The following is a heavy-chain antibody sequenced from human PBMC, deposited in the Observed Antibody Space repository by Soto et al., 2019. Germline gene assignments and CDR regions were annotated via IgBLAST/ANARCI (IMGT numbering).Heavy chain of an antibody. J-gene: IGHJ6*02. CDR1: GFTFTSSA. V-gene: IGHV1-58*01. CDR2: IVVGSGNT. Sequence: GASVKVSCKASGFTFTSSAVQWVRQARGQRLEWIGWIVVGSGNTNYAQKFQERVTITRDMSTSTAYMELSSLRSEDTAVYYCAADNTILGPNPYYYYGMDVWGQGTTVTVSS. CDR3: AADNTILGPNPYYYYGMDV. D-gene: IGHD3-3*01.